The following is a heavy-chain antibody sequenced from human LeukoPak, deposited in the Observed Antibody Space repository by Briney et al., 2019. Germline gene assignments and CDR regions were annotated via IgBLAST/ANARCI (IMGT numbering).Heavy chain of an antibody. CDR3: ARGARGQGSSWKSLFDY. CDR1: GFTFSSYW. V-gene: IGHV3-7*04. Sequence: PGGSLRLSCAASGFTFSSYWMSWVRQAPGKGLEWVANIKQDGSEKYYVDSVKGRFTISRDNAKNSLYLQMNSLRAEDTAVYYCARGARGQGSSWKSLFDYWGQGTLVTVSS. J-gene: IGHJ4*02. D-gene: IGHD6-13*01. CDR2: IKQDGSEK.